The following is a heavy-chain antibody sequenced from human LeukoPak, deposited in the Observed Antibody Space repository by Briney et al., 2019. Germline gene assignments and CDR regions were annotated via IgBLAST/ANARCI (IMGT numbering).Heavy chain of an antibody. CDR1: GYSISSGYY. Sequence: ETLSLTCTVSGYSISSGYYWGWIRQPPGKGLEWIGSIYHSGTTYYNPSLKSRVTISVDTSKNQFSLKLSSVTAAGTAVYYCARGRGSSFSWFDPWGQGTLVTVSS. D-gene: IGHD6-13*01. J-gene: IGHJ5*02. V-gene: IGHV4-38-2*02. CDR3: ARGRGSSFSWFDP. CDR2: IYHSGTT.